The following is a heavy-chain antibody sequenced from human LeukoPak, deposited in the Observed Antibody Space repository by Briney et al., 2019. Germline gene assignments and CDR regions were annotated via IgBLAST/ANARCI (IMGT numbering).Heavy chain of an antibody. CDR3: ARASVAGTNLKTFDY. J-gene: IGHJ4*02. V-gene: IGHV4-34*01. Sequence: KTSETLSLTCAVYGGSFSGYYWSWIRQPPGKGLEWIGEINHSGSTNYNPSLKSRVTISVDTSKNQFSLKLSSVTAADTAVYYCARASVAGTNLKTFDYWGQGTLVTVSS. CDR2: INHSGST. CDR1: GGSFSGYY. D-gene: IGHD2-15*01.